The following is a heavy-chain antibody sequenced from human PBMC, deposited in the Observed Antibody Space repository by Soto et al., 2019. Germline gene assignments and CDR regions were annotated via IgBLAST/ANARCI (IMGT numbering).Heavy chain of an antibody. CDR3: VKERYAQLWLEDYGMDV. D-gene: IGHD5-18*01. V-gene: IGHV4-39*02. CDR2: VYYSVLT. J-gene: IGHJ6*02. CDR1: GGSIRTSIYY. Sequence: PSETLSLTCSVSGGSIRTSIYYWGWVRQPPGKGLEWIGSVYYSVLTHYNPSLKRRVTISVDTSKNQYSLKVRSVTATDTAVYYCVKERYAQLWLEDYGMDVWGQGTTVTVSS.